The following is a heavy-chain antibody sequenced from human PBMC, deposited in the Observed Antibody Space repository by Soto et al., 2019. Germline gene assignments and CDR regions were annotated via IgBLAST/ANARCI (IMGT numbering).Heavy chain of an antibody. CDR3: ARVPQYSSGWSRRLYGMDV. CDR2: INHSGST. Sequence: SEILSLTCAFYGMSFSGYYWSWIRQPPGKGLEWIGEINHSGSTNYNPSLKSRVTISVDTSKNQFSLKLSSVTAADTAVYYCARVPQYSSGWSRRLYGMDVWGQGTTVTVSS. CDR1: GMSFSGYY. V-gene: IGHV4-34*01. D-gene: IGHD6-19*01. J-gene: IGHJ6*02.